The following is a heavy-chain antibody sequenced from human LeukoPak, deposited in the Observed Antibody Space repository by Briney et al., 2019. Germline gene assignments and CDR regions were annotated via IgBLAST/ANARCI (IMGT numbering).Heavy chain of an antibody. CDR2: IYYSGNT. Sequence: SETLSLTCTVSGGSISSRDNYWGWFRQPPGKGLEWIGSIYYSGNTYYNPSLKSRVTISVDTSNNQFSLKVSSVTAADTAVYYCARQDTVTYYYVMDVWGQGTTVTVSS. CDR3: ARQDTVTYYYVMDV. D-gene: IGHD4-17*01. V-gene: IGHV4-39*01. J-gene: IGHJ6*02. CDR1: GGSISSRDNY.